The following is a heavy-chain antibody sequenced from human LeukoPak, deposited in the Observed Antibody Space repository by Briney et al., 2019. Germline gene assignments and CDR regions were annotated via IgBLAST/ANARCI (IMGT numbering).Heavy chain of an antibody. Sequence: SETLSLTCAVYGGSFSGYYWSWIRQPPGKGLEWIGEINHSGSTNYNPSLKSRVTISVDTSKNQFSLKLSSVTAADTAVYYCARAGASYGMDVWGQGTTVTVSS. V-gene: IGHV4-34*01. CDR2: INHSGST. CDR1: GGSFSGYY. J-gene: IGHJ6*02. D-gene: IGHD3-10*01. CDR3: ARAGASYGMDV.